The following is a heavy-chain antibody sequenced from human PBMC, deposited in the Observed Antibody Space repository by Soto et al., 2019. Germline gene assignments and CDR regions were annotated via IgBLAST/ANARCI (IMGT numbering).Heavy chain of an antibody. J-gene: IGHJ3*02. V-gene: IGHV3-23*01. Sequence: GGSLRLSCAASGFTFSTYAMRWVRQAPGMGLEWVSSIGGSAVTTYYAASVKGRFTISRDNSRNTLYLQMNSLRAEDTAVYYCTGPYPYDSSNSRYRAFASWGQGTMGTVSS. CDR2: IGGSAVTT. CDR1: GFTFSTYA. D-gene: IGHD3-22*01. CDR3: TGPYPYDSSNSRYRAFAS.